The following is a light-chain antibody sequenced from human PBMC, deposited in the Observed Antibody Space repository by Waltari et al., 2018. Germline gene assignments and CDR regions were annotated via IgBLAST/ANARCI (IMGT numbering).Light chain of an antibody. V-gene: IGKV3-11*01. CDR1: QSVRSY. CDR3: QQRHNWPLT. CDR2: DTS. J-gene: IGKJ4*01. Sequence: EIVLTQSPATLSLSPGESATPSCRASQSVRSYLAWYQQKPGQAPRLLIYDTSNRASGIPARFSGSGSGTDFSLSISSLEPEDFAVYYCQQRHNWPLTFGGGTKVEIK.